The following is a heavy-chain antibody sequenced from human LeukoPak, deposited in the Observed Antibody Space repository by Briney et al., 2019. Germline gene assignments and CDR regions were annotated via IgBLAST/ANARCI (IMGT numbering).Heavy chain of an antibody. CDR1: GGSFSGYY. Sequence: PSETLSLTCAVYGGSFSGYYWSWIRQPPGKGLEWIGEINHSGSTNYNPSLKSRVTISVDTSKNQFSLKLSSVTAADTAVYYCARYYYSSGSYYPAFDYWGQGTLVTVSS. J-gene: IGHJ4*02. CDR3: ARYYYSSGSYYPAFDY. D-gene: IGHD3-10*01. CDR2: INHSGST. V-gene: IGHV4-34*01.